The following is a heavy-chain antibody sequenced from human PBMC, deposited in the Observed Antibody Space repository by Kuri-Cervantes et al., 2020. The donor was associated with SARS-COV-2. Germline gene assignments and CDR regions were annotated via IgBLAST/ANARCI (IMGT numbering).Heavy chain of an antibody. J-gene: IGHJ6*02. CDR1: SGSLSNHY. V-gene: IGHV4-34*01. CDR3: ARGLIGLVPAPVLGLGPHYYYFHMDV. D-gene: IGHD2-2*01. CDR2: VNHSGAT. Sequence: GSLRPSCAVFSGSLSNHYWSWVRQPPGKGPGWIGDVNHSGATNYNSSLKSRVTISVDTSKNQFSLKLTSVTAADTAVYYCARGLIGLVPAPVLGLGPHYYYFHMDVWGQGTTVTVSS.